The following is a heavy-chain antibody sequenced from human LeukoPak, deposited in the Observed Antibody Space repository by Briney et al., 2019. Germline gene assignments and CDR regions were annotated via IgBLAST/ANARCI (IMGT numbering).Heavy chain of an antibody. Sequence: SETLSLNCTVSGGAINSGGYYWSWIRQHPGKGLEWIGYIYYSGSTYYNPSLKSRVTISLDTSKNHFSLKLSSVTAADTAVYYCARGRVPAAITANWLDPWGQGTLVTVSS. D-gene: IGHD2-2*02. CDR3: ARGRVPAAITANWLDP. J-gene: IGHJ5*02. V-gene: IGHV4-31*03. CDR1: GGAINSGGYY. CDR2: IYYSGST.